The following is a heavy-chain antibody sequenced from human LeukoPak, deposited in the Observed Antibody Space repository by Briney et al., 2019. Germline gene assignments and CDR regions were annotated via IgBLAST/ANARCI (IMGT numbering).Heavy chain of an antibody. J-gene: IGHJ4*02. CDR3: ARRTDGSSPLFDY. Sequence: SETLSLTCAVSGGSISSGGYSWSWLRQPPGKGLEWIGYIYHSGSTYYNPSLKSRVTISVDRSKNQFSLKLSSVTAADTAVYYCARRTDGSSPLFDYWGQGILVTVSS. CDR1: GGSISSGGYS. CDR2: IYHSGST. D-gene: IGHD6-6*01. V-gene: IGHV4-30-2*01.